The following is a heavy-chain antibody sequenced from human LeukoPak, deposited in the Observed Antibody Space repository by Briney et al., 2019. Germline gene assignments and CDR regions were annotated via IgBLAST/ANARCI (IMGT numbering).Heavy chain of an antibody. CDR1: GYTFTGYY. V-gene: IGHV1-69*04. J-gene: IGHJ5*02. D-gene: IGHD5-24*01. Sequence: ASVKVSCKASGYTFTGYYMHWVRQAPGQGLEWMGRIIPILGIANYAQKFQGRVTITADKSTSTAYMELSSLRSEDTAVYYCAREESHRDNWFDPWGQGTLVTVSS. CDR2: IIPILGIA. CDR3: AREESHRDNWFDP.